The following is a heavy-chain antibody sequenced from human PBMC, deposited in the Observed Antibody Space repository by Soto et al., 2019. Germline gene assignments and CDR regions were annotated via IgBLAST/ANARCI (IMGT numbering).Heavy chain of an antibody. CDR1: GFTFSVYA. Sequence: EVQLLESGGGFVQPGGSLRLSCAATGFTFSVYAMTWVRQAPGKGLEWVSAVTANGGSTYSADSVKGRFTISRDNSKNTLFLQMNSLRAEDTAVYYCASLGVGDWANYYYYAGMDVWGQGTTVTGSS. J-gene: IGHJ6*02. V-gene: IGHV3-23*01. CDR3: ASLGVGDWANYYYYAGMDV. D-gene: IGHD2-21*02. CDR2: VTANGGST.